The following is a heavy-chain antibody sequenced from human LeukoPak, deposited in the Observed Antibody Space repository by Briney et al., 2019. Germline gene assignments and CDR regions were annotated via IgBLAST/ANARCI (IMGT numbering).Heavy chain of an antibody. J-gene: IGHJ5*02. Sequence: QSGGSLRLSCAASGFTFSGYWMHWVRQAPGKGLVWVSRIKSDGSSTTYADSVKGRFTASRDNAKNTLYLQMNSLRAEDTAVYYCVRSDWFDPWGQGTLVTVSS. CDR3: VRSDWFDP. V-gene: IGHV3-74*03. CDR1: GFTFSGYW. CDR2: IKSDGSST.